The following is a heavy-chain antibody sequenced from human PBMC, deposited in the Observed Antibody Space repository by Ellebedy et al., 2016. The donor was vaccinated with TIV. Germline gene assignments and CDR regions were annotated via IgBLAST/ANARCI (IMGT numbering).Heavy chain of an antibody. J-gene: IGHJ5*02. Sequence: PGGSLRLSCEGSGFIFSDYYMNWVRQAPGRGLEWVSHISSSCSGIYYAGSVKGRFTVSRDNANNSLSLQMNSLRVEDTAVYYCARGVGATIRNWIDTWGQGTLVTVFS. CDR2: ISSSCSGI. V-gene: IGHV3-11*01. CDR1: GFIFSDYY. CDR3: ARGVGATIRNWIDT. D-gene: IGHD1-26*01.